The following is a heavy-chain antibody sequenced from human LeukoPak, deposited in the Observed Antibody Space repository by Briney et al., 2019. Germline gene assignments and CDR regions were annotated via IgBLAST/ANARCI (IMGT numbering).Heavy chain of an antibody. CDR2: MNPNSGNT. D-gene: IGHD3-3*01. CDR3: ARGTERFLEWLSFNWFDP. J-gene: IGHJ5*02. CDR1: GYTFTSYD. V-gene: IGHV1-8*01. Sequence: ASVKVSCKASGYTFTSYDINWVRQATGQGLEWMGWMNPNSGNTGYAQKFQGRVTMTRNTSIGTAYMELSSLRSEDTAVYYCARGTERFLEWLSFNWFDPWGQGTLVTVSS.